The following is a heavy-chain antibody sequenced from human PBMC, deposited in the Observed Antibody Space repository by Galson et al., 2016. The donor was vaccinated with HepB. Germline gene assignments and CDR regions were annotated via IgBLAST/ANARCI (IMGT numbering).Heavy chain of an antibody. V-gene: IGHV1-69*04. CDR1: GGTFSSYA. D-gene: IGHD6-13*01. CDR3: ARRGKQQTNCYYYGMDV. J-gene: IGHJ6*02. Sequence: SVKVSCKASGGTFSSYAISWVRQAPGQGLEWMGRIIPIPGIANYAQKFKGRVTITADKSTSTAYMELSSLRSEDTAVYYCARRGKQQTNCYYYGMDVWGQGTTVTVSS. CDR2: IIPIPGIA.